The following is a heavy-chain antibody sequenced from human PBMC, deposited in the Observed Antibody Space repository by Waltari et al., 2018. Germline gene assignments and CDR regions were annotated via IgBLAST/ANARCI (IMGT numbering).Heavy chain of an antibody. CDR1: GGSISSSSYY. J-gene: IGHJ5*02. CDR3: ARVAVRGWFDP. CDR2: IYYSGST. Sequence: QLQLQESGPGLVKPSETLSLTCTVSGGSISSSSYYWGWIRQPPGKGLEWIGSIYYSGSTYYNPSLKSRVTISVDTSKNQFSLKLSAVTAADTAVYYCARVAVRGWFDPWGQGTLVTVSS. D-gene: IGHD3-10*01. V-gene: IGHV4-39*01.